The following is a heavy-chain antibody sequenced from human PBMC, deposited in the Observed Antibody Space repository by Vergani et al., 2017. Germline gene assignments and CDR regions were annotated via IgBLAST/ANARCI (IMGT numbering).Heavy chain of an antibody. CDR3: TTELVYGARGDY. D-gene: IGHD2-8*01. V-gene: IGHV3-15*01. CDR1: GFTFSNAW. CDR2: IKSKTDGGTT. Sequence: EVQLVESGGGLVKPGGSLRLSCAASGFTFSNAWMSWVRQAPGKGLEWVGRIKSKTDGGTTDYAAPVKGRFTISRDDSKNTLYLQMNSLKTEDTAVYYCTTELVYGARGDYWGQGTLVTVSS. J-gene: IGHJ4*02.